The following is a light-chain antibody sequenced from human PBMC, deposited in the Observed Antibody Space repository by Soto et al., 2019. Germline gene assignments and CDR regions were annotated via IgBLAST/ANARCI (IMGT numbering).Light chain of an antibody. Sequence: EVVMTQSPATLSVSPGERATLSCGASQSVSSSYLAWYQQKPGQAPRLLIYGASSRATGIPERFSGSGYGTDLTITISRMENEDFEVYYCQQYGSSTWTFGQGTKVDIK. V-gene: IGKV3-20*01. J-gene: IGKJ1*01. CDR1: QSVSSSY. CDR2: GAS. CDR3: QQYGSSTWT.